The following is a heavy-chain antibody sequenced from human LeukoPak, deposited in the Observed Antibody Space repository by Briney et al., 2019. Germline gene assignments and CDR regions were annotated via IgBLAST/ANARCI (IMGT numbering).Heavy chain of an antibody. CDR3: ARLPVNYYDSSGYYLGYNYFDY. CDR2: IYYSGST. CDR1: GGSISNKY. D-gene: IGHD3-22*01. Sequence: PSETLSLTCTVSGGSISNKYWSWIRQPPGKGLEWIGYIYYSGSTNYNPSLKSRVTILVDTSKNQVSLKLSSVTAADTAVYYCARLPVNYYDSSGYYLGYNYFDYWGQGTLVTVSS. J-gene: IGHJ4*02. V-gene: IGHV4-59*08.